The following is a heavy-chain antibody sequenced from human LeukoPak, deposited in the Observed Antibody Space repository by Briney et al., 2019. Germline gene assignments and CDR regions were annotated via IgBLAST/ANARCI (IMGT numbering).Heavy chain of an antibody. CDR3: ARVVRSSGWYFDY. CDR1: GGSFSGYY. Sequence: SETLSLTCAVYGGSFSGYYWSWIRQPPGKGLEWIGEINHSGSTNYNPSLKSRVTISVDTSKNQFSLKLSSVTAADTAVYYCARVVRSSGWYFDYWGQGTLVTVSS. CDR2: INHSGST. D-gene: IGHD6-19*01. J-gene: IGHJ4*02. V-gene: IGHV4-34*01.